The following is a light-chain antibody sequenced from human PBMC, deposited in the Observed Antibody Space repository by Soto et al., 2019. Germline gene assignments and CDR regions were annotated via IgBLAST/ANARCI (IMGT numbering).Light chain of an antibody. CDR2: DVS. V-gene: IGLV2-14*01. CDR1: SSDVGGYNY. Sequence: LTQPASMSGSPGQSITISCTGNSSDVGGYNYVSWYQQHPGKAPKLMIYDVSNRPSGISNRFSGSKSGNTASLTISGLQAEDEADYYCSSYTSSSTLEVFGTGTKVTVL. CDR3: SSYTSSSTLEV. J-gene: IGLJ1*01.